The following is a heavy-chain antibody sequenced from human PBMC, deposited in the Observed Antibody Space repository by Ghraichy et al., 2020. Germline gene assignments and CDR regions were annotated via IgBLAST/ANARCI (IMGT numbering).Heavy chain of an antibody. CDR3: ARDIRCHTNSWRFSYGMDV. V-gene: IGHV3-30*03. Sequence: GGSLRLSCAASGFTFSSYAMHWVRQAPGKGLEWVTIISYDGSIKYYADSVKGRFTMSRDNSKNTLYLQMNSLRAEDSAVYYCARDIRCHTNSWRFSYGMDVWGQGTTVTVSS. D-gene: IGHD6-13*01. CDR1: GFTFSSYA. CDR2: ISYDGSIK. J-gene: IGHJ6*02.